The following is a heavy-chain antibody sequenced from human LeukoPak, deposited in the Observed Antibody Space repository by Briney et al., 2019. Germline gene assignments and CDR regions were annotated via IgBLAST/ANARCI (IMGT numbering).Heavy chain of an antibody. D-gene: IGHD6-13*01. J-gene: IGHJ5*02. CDR3: ARDSAAAAWAYNWFDP. CDR1: GFTFGDYA. Sequence: GGSLRLSCTASGFTFGDYAMSWVRQAPGKGLEWVSVIYSGGSTYYADSVKGRFTISRDNSKNTLYLQMNSLRAEDTAVYYCARDSAAAAWAYNWFDPWGQGTLVTVSS. V-gene: IGHV3-66*01. CDR2: IYSGGST.